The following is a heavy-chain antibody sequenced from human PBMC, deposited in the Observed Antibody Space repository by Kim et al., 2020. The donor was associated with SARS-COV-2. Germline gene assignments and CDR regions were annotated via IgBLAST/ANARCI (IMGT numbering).Heavy chain of an antibody. CDR1: GFTFSSYA. CDR3: AKGVSGSYYGEYYFDY. D-gene: IGHD1-26*01. J-gene: IGHJ4*02. Sequence: GGSLRLSCAASGFTFSSYAMSWVRQAPGKGLEWVSAISGSGGSTYYADSVKGRFTISRDNSKNTLYLQMNSLRAEDTAVYYCAKGVSGSYYGEYYFDYWGQGTLVTVSS. CDR2: ISGSGGST. V-gene: IGHV3-23*01.